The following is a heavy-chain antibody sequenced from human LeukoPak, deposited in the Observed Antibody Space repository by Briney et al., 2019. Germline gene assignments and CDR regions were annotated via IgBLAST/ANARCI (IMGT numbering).Heavy chain of an antibody. CDR3: ARDRREWGTETAHDASDI. J-gene: IGHJ3*02. CDR1: GFTFSSYS. V-gene: IGHV3-21*01. D-gene: IGHD3-3*01. Sequence: PGGSLRLSCAASGFTFSSYSMKWVRQAPGKGLEWVSSISSSSTYIYYADSVKGRFTISRDNAKNSPYLQMNSLRAEDTAVYYYARDRREWGTETAHDASDIWGQGTMVTVFS. CDR2: ISSSSTYI.